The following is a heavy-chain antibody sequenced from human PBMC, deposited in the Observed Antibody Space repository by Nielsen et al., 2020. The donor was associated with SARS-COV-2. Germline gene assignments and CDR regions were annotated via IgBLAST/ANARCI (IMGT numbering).Heavy chain of an antibody. D-gene: IGHD3-10*01. Sequence: SETLSLTCAVYGGSFSGSFSGSYWNWIRQPPGRGLEWIGEISHSGSTNYNTSLKSRVTISVDTSKNQFSLKLSSVTAADTAVYYCARGATMVRGVTMNWGQGTLVTVSS. CDR1: GGSFSGSFSGSY. CDR2: ISHSGST. V-gene: IGHV4-34*01. J-gene: IGHJ4*02. CDR3: ARGATMVRGVTMN.